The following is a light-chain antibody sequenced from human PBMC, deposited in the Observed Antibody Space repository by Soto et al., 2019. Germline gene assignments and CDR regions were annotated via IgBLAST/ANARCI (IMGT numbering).Light chain of an antibody. J-gene: IGLJ3*02. V-gene: IGLV2-14*01. CDR3: SSYTSANTWV. CDR2: EVS. CDR1: SGDVDAFDY. Sequence: QSVLTQPASVSGSPGQSITISYTGTSGDVDAFDYVSWYQQHPGKAPKLMIFEVSDRPSGVSDRFSGSKSGSTASLTISGLQAEDEANYYCSSYTSANTWVFGGGTKVTVL.